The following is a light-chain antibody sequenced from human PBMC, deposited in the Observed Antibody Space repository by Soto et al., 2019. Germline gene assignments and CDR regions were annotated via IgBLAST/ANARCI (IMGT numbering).Light chain of an antibody. J-gene: IGLJ3*02. V-gene: IGLV2-8*01. CDR1: SSDIGGYNS. CDR2: EVN. CDR3: SSSAGTNSFVL. Sequence: QSALTQPPSASGSPGQSVTISCTGTSSDIGGYNSVSWYQQHPGKAPKLMIYEVNKRPLGVPERFFGSKSGNTASLTVSGLQADDEADYYCSSSAGTNSFVLFGGGTKLTVL.